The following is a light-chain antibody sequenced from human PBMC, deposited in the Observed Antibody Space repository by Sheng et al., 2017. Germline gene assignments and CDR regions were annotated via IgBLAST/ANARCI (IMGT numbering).Light chain of an antibody. CDR2: RTS. V-gene: IGKV1-5*03. CDR3: QQYSVFPYN. CDR1: QSIGLY. Sequence: DIQMTQSPSTVSASVRERVTMTCRASQSIGLYLAWYQQRPGKAPKLLIYRTSTLENGVPSRFRGSGSGTDFTLSISSLQPEDFATYYCQQYSVFPYNFGPGTKLEIK. J-gene: IGKJ2*01.